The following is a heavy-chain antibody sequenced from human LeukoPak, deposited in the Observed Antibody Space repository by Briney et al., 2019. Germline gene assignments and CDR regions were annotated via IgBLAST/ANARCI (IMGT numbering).Heavy chain of an antibody. CDR2: ISAGNGNT. D-gene: IGHD1-26*01. J-gene: IGHJ4*02. V-gene: IGHV1-3*01. CDR3: ARDSGSGSNDY. Sequence: ASVKVSCKASGYTFTSYAIHWVRQAPGQRLEWMGWISAGNGNTKYSQNFQGRVTFISNTSATTAFMELSSLRSEDAAVYYCARDSGSGSNDYWGQGTLLTVSS. CDR1: GYTFTSYA.